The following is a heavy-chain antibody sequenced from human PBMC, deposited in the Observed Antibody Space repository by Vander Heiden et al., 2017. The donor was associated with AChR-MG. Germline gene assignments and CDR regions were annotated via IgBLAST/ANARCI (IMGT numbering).Heavy chain of an antibody. J-gene: IGHJ6*02. D-gene: IGHD3-3*01. CDR3: ARDESGNGMDI. CDR1: GFSFSTYD. Sequence: EVKLVESAGALVQPGGSPTLPCAASGFSFSTYDLHWVRQATGKGLEWVSTIGTTGDTYYAGSVKGRFTISRENVRNYFYLQMNSLRAGDAAVYYCARDESGNGMDIWGHGTTGTVS. CDR2: IGTTGDT. V-gene: IGHV3-13*01.